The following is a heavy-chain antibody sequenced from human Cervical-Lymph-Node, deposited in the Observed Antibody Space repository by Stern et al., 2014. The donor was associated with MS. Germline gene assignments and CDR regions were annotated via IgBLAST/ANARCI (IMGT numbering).Heavy chain of an antibody. CDR3: AREPSYVWGSYRAPSFDY. V-gene: IGHV3-48*02. J-gene: IGHJ4*02. D-gene: IGHD3-16*02. Sequence: EVQLVESGGGLVQPGGSLRLSCAASGFTFSSYSMNWVRQAPGKGLEWVSYISSSSSTIYYADSVKGRFTISRDNAKNSLYLQMNSLRDEDTAVYYCAREPSYVWGSYRAPSFDYWGQGTLVTVSS. CDR2: ISSSSSTI. CDR1: GFTFSSYS.